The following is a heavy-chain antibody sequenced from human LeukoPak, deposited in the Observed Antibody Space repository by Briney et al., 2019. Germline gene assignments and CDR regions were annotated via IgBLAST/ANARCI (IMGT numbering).Heavy chain of an antibody. Sequence: SETLSLTCTVSGGSISSGGYYWSWIRQPPGKGLEWIGYIYHSGSTYYNPSLKSRVTISVDRSKNQFSLKLSSVTAADTAVYYCAREPETTVTTRGYYMDVWGKGTTVTVSS. CDR1: GGSISSGGYY. D-gene: IGHD4-11*01. CDR3: AREPETTVTTRGYYMDV. J-gene: IGHJ6*03. CDR2: IYHSGST. V-gene: IGHV4-30-2*01.